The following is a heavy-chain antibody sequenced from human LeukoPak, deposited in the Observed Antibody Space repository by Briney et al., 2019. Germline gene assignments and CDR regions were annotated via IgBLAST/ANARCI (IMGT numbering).Heavy chain of an antibody. V-gene: IGHV4-30-4*01. CDR3: ARQYDFWSGPYYFDY. D-gene: IGHD3-3*01. CDR1: GGSISSGDYY. J-gene: IGHJ4*02. Sequence: SETLSLTCTVSGGSISSGDYYWSWIRQPPGKGLEWIGYIYYSGSTDYNPSLKSRVTISVDTSKNQFSLKLSSVTAADTAVYYCARQYDFWSGPYYFDYWGQGTLVTVSS. CDR2: IYYSGST.